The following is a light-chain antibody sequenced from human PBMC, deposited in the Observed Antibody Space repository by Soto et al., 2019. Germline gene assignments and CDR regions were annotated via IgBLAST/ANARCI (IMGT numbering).Light chain of an antibody. CDR2: GAS. Sequence: EIVLTQSPATLSLSPGERATLSCRASQSVSSYLAWYQQKPGQAPRLLIYGASNRANGIPARFSGSGSGTDFTLTISSLGPEDSAVYYCQQRSTWWTFGQGTKVEIK. CDR3: QQRSTWWT. V-gene: IGKV3-11*01. J-gene: IGKJ1*01. CDR1: QSVSSY.